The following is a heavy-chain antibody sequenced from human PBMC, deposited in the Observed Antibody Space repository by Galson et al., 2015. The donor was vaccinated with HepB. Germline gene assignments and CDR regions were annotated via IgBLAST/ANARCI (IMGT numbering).Heavy chain of an antibody. Sequence: SLRLSCAASGFTFSSFAMSWVRQPPGKGLQWVSSLSGSGGNTYYASSVRGRFTVSRDNSKNTLFLHMNSLRVDDTAIYYRARGGSAGPFDFWGQGTLVTVSS. D-gene: IGHD3-16*01. CDR1: GFTFSSFA. V-gene: IGHV3-23*01. J-gene: IGHJ4*02. CDR2: LSGSGGNT. CDR3: ARGGSAGPFDF.